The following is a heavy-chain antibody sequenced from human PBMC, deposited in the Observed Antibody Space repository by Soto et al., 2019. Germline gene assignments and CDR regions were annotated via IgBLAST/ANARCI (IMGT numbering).Heavy chain of an antibody. V-gene: IGHV4-39*01. CDR3: ASVVVAAARLTDFDS. CDR2: IFFDGST. J-gene: IGHJ4*02. Sequence: SETLSLTFTVSGGSITVNNFYWVCIRQAPGKGLAWIASIFFDGSTYYNTSLKSRVTISRDTSKNQFSLRLTSMTAADTAAYYCASVVVAAARLTDFDSWGQGTRVTVSS. CDR1: GGSITVNNFY. D-gene: IGHD2-15*01.